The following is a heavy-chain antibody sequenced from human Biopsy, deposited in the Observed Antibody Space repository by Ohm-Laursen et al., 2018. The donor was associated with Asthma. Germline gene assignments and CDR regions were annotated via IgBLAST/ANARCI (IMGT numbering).Heavy chain of an antibody. J-gene: IGHJ5*02. V-gene: IGHV4-34*01. D-gene: IGHD2-2*01. Sequence: PPGTLSLTCAVYGGSFSGYYWSWIRQPPGKGLEWIGEINHSGSTNYNPSLKSRVTISVDTSKNQFYLKLSSVTAADTAVYYCARAGQCSSTSCYNPGWFDPWGQGTLVTVSS. CDR2: INHSGST. CDR1: GGSFSGYY. CDR3: ARAGQCSSTSCYNPGWFDP.